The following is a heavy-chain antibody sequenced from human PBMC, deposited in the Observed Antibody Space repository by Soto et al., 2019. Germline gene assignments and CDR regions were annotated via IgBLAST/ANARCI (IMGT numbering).Heavy chain of an antibody. V-gene: IGHV3-33*01. Sequence: PWGSLRLSCAASGFTFSSYGIHWCRQAPFKGLEWVAVIWYDGSNKYYADSVKGRFTISRDNSKNTLYLQMNSLRAEDTAVYYCARGPPTMAYGNYFDYWGQGTLVTVSS. CDR3: ARGPPTMAYGNYFDY. J-gene: IGHJ4*02. CDR1: GFTFSSYG. CDR2: IWYDGSNK. D-gene: IGHD3-10*01.